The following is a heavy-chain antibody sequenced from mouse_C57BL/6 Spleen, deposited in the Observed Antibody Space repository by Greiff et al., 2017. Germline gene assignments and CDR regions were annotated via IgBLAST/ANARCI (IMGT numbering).Heavy chain of an antibody. Sequence: EVHLVESGEGLVKPGGSLKLSCAASGFTFSSYAMSWVRQTPETRLEWVAYISSGGDYTYYADTVKGRFTISRDNARNTLYLQTSSLKSEDTAMYYCTGGDFDYWGQGTTLTVSS. J-gene: IGHJ2*01. CDR3: TGGDFDY. CDR1: GFTFSSYA. CDR2: ISSGGDYT. V-gene: IGHV5-9-1*02.